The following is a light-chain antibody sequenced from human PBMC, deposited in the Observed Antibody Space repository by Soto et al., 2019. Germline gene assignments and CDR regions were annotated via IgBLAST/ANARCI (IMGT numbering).Light chain of an antibody. Sequence: EIQMTQSPAYLSASGGDRVTITCRASQSISTYLNWYQCKPGKAPKVVIYAAYSLASGVHSRFRGSGSGTEFTLTISSLQAEDFATYYCQQSYRAPWTFGQGTKVDIK. CDR3: QQSYRAPWT. V-gene: IGKV1-39*01. J-gene: IGKJ1*01. CDR2: AAY. CDR1: QSISTY.